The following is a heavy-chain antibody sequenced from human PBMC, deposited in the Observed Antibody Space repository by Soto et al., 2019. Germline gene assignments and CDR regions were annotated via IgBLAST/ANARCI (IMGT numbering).Heavy chain of an antibody. Sequence: EVQLVESGGGLVQPGGSLRLSCAASGFTFSSYWMSWVRQAPGKGLEWVANIKQDGSEKYYVDSVKGRFTISRDNAKNSLYLQMNSLRAEDTAVYYCARGPRYNWNSVLDYWGQGTLVTVSS. D-gene: IGHD1-7*01. J-gene: IGHJ4*02. CDR2: IKQDGSEK. V-gene: IGHV3-7*04. CDR1: GFTFSSYW. CDR3: ARGPRYNWNSVLDY.